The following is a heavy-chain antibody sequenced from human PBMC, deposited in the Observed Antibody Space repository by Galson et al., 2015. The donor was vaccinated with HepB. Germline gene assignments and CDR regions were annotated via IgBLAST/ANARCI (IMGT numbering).Heavy chain of an antibody. Sequence: SLRLSCAASGFTFSSYAMHWVRQAPGKGLEWVAVISYDGSNKYYADSVKGRFTISRDNSKNTLYLQMNSLRAEDTAVYYCARDAYRDGYNSLDYWGQGTLVTVSS. V-gene: IGHV3-30-3*01. D-gene: IGHD5-24*01. CDR1: GFTFSSYA. CDR2: ISYDGSNK. J-gene: IGHJ4*02. CDR3: ARDAYRDGYNSLDY.